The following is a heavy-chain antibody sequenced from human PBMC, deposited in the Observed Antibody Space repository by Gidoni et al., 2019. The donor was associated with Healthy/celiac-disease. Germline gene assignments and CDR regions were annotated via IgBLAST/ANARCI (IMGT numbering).Heavy chain of an antibody. CDR3: ARAEGFGSSWTFDY. V-gene: IGHV4-59*01. CDR2: IYYSGST. J-gene: IGHJ4*02. D-gene: IGHD6-13*01. Sequence: QVQLQESGPGLVTPSETLSLTCTVSGGSISSYYWSWIRQPPGKGLDRIGYIYYSGSTNYNPSLKSRVTISVDTSKNQFSLKLSSVTAADTAVYYCARAEGFGSSWTFDYWGQGTLVTVSS. CDR1: GGSISSYY.